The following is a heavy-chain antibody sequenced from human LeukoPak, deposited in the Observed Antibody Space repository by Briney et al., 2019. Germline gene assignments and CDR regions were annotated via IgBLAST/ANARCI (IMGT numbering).Heavy chain of an antibody. J-gene: IGHJ6*02. CDR3: ARGNGMDV. CDR2: MNPNSDNT. V-gene: IGHV1-8*01. CDR1: EYTFSSYE. Sequence: GASVTVSCMASEYTFSSYEINWVRQAPGQGLEWMGWMNPNSDNTGYAQKFQGRVTMTRNTSISTAYMELSSLRFDDTAVYYCARGNGMDVWGQGTTVTVS.